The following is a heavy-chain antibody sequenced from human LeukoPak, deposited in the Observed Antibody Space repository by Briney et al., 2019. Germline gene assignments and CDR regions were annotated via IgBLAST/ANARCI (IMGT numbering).Heavy chain of an antibody. J-gene: IGHJ6*02. CDR3: ARHYGDPYYYYGMDV. Sequence: ASVKVSCKASRYTFSDYYIHWVRQAPGQGLEWMGWINPKSGGTNYAQKFQGRVTMTRDTSISTAYMELSRLRSDDTAVYYCARHYGDPYYYYGMDVWGQGTTVTVSS. CDR2: INPKSGGT. CDR1: RYTFSDYY. V-gene: IGHV1-2*02. D-gene: IGHD4-17*01.